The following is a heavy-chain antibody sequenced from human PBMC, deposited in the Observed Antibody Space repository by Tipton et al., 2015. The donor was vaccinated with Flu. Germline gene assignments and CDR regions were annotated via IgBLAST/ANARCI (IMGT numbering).Heavy chain of an antibody. CDR1: GGSINSDMYH. CDR3: ARHYREWELGGGWFDP. D-gene: IGHD1-26*01. Sequence: TLSLTCSVSGGSINSDMYHWGWVRPPPGKGLEWIGTFYSSGSTHYKPSLKSRLTISGDPSKNQISLKLTSVTAADTAVYFCARHYREWELGGGWFDPWGQGTLVTVSS. V-gene: IGHV4-39*07. J-gene: IGHJ5*02. CDR2: FYSSGST.